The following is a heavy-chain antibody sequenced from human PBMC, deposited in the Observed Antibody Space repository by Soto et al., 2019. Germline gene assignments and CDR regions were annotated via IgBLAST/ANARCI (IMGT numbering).Heavy chain of an antibody. CDR2: VSDDGKRQ. Sequence: ESGGGVVQPGGSLRLSCVASGFTFTDYTIHWVRQTPGKGLEWVALVSDDGKRQYYTESVKGRFTISRDNFKDTVYLQMTSLRSEDTAIYYCARNWVLRGVIKKGAYDSWGQGTQVTVSS. D-gene: IGHD3-10*01. J-gene: IGHJ4*02. CDR3: ARNWVLRGVIKKGAYDS. CDR1: GFTFTDYT. V-gene: IGHV3-30*04.